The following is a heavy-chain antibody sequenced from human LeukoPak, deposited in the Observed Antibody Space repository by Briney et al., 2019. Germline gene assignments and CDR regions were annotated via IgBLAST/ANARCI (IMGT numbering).Heavy chain of an antibody. D-gene: IGHD3-3*01. J-gene: IGHJ4*02. CDR2: IYYSGST. CDR1: GGSISSGGYY. V-gene: IGHV4-31*03. Sequence: RPSETLSLTCTVSGGSISSGGYYWSWIRQHPGKGLEWIGYIYYSGSTYYNPSLKSRVTISVDTSKNQFSLKLSSVTAADTAVYYCARGPQIRFCLDYWGQGTLVTVSS. CDR3: ARGPQIRFCLDY.